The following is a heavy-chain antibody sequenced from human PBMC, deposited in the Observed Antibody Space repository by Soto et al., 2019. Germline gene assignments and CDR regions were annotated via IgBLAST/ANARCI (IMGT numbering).Heavy chain of an antibody. CDR3: TRDGAARFNFHYYMDV. Sequence: GGSLRLSCTASGFTFGDYAMSWFRQAPGKGLEWVGFIRSKAYGGTTEYAASVKGRFTISRDDSKSIAYLQMNSLKTEDTAVYYCTRDGAARFNFHYYMDVWGKGTTVTVSS. J-gene: IGHJ6*03. CDR1: GFTFGDYA. D-gene: IGHD6-6*01. CDR2: IRSKAYGGTT. V-gene: IGHV3-49*03.